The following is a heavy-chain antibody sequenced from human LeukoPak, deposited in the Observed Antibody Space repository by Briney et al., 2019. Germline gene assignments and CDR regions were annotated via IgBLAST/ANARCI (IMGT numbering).Heavy chain of an antibody. D-gene: IGHD3-22*01. Sequence: GGSLRLSCAASGFTFSSYSMNWVRQAPGKGLEWVSSISSSSSYIYYADSVKGQFTISRDNAKNSLYLQMNSLRAEDTAVYYCARDRSAYYYDSSGLFDYWGQGTLVTVSS. CDR1: GFTFSSYS. CDR2: ISSSSSYI. V-gene: IGHV3-21*01. CDR3: ARDRSAYYYDSSGLFDY. J-gene: IGHJ4*02.